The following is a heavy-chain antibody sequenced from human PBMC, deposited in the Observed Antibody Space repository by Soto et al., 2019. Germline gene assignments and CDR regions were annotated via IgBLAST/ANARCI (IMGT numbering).Heavy chain of an antibody. J-gene: IGHJ4*02. CDR1: GFTFSSYA. D-gene: IGHD6-19*01. CDR2: ISYDGSNK. Sequence: QVQLVESGGGVVQPGRSLRLSCAASGFTFSSYAMHWVRQAPGKGLEWVAVISYDGSNKYYADSVKGRFTISRDNSKNTLYLQMNRLRAEDTAVYYCARAFWQWLVRGGFDYWGQGTLVTVSS. CDR3: ARAFWQWLVRGGFDY. V-gene: IGHV3-30-3*01.